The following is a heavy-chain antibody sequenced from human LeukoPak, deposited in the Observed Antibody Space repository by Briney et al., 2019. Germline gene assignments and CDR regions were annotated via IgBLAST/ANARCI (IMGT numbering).Heavy chain of an antibody. CDR1: GFIVSTNY. CDR2: IYSGGST. Sequence: GGSLRLSCAASGFIVSTNYMSWVRQAPGKGLDWVSVIYSGGSTYYADSVKGRFTISRDNSKNTLSLQMNSLRAEDTALYYCARTVGYYYSVFDIWGQGTMVTVSS. V-gene: IGHV3-53*01. CDR3: ARTVGYYYSVFDI. J-gene: IGHJ3*02. D-gene: IGHD3-22*01.